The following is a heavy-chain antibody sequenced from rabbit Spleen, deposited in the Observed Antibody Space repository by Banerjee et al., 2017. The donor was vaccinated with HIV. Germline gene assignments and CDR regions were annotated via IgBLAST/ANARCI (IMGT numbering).Heavy chain of an antibody. CDR2: IYTRDGST. V-gene: IGHV1S43*01. CDR1: GVSFSGNSY. J-gene: IGHJ4*01. Sequence: QSLEESGGDLVKPGASLTLTCTASGVSFSGNSYMCWVRQAPGKGLELIAWIYTRDGSTWYASWVNGRFTISRSTSLNTVDLKMTSLTAADTATYFCARDLAGYVGFGYISYLDLWGPGTLVTV. D-gene: IGHD4-2*01. CDR3: ARDLAGYVGFGYISYLDL.